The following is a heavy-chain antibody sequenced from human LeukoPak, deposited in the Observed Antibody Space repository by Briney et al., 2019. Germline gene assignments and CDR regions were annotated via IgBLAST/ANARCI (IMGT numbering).Heavy chain of an antibody. D-gene: IGHD2-15*01. CDR1: GFTFSSYS. CDR3: ARDTRCSGGSCYSVFWYYYYYMDV. CDR2: ISSSSSYI. Sequence: GGSLRLSCAASGFTFSSYSMNWVRQAPGKGLEWVSSISSSSSYIYYADSVKGRFTISRDNAKNSLYLQMNSLRAEDTAVYYCARDTRCSGGSCYSVFWYYYYYMDVWGKGTTVTVSS. V-gene: IGHV3-21*01. J-gene: IGHJ6*03.